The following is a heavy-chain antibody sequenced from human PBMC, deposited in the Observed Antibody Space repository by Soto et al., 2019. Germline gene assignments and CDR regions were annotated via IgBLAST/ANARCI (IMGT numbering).Heavy chain of an antibody. CDR2: VYIDGTT. CDR1: GLSVTDTY. V-gene: IGHV3-53*01. D-gene: IGHD3-3*01. CDR3: PREPLWSGPLPLDAFDV. J-gene: IGHJ3*01. Sequence: EGQLVESGGGLIQPGGSLRVSCAASGLSVTDTYMSWVRQAPGKGLEWVSVVYIDGTTNYADSVKGRFTISRDNSRNTVYLQMNSLRAEDTAMYYCPREPLWSGPLPLDAFDVWGQGTKVTVS.